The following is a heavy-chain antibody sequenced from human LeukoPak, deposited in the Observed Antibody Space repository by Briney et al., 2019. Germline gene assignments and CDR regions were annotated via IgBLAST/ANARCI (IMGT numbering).Heavy chain of an antibody. CDR2: ISGSGGST. D-gene: IGHD4-17*01. V-gene: IGHV3-23*01. CDR3: AKDTRGDYRLVYYHYGMDV. Sequence: GGSLRLSCAASGFTFSSYAMSWVRQAPGKGLEWVSAISGSGGSTYYADSVKGRFTISRDNSKNTLYLQMNSLRAEDTAVYYCAKDTRGDYRLVYYHYGMDVWGQGTTVTVSS. CDR1: GFTFSSYA. J-gene: IGHJ6*02.